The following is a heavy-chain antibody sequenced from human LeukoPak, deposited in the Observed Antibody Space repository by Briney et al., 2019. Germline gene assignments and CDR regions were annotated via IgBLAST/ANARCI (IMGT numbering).Heavy chain of an antibody. D-gene: IGHD2-2*01. V-gene: IGHV3-23*01. J-gene: IGHJ4*02. CDR1: GFTFSSYA. Sequence: GGSLRLSCAASGFTFSSYAMTWVRQAPGKGLEWVSGISGSGGSTYYADSVKGRFTISRDNSKNTLYLQMNSLRAEDTAVYYCAKDPYCSSTSCYGRGDYWGQGTLVTVSS. CDR2: ISGSGGST. CDR3: AKDPYCSSTSCYGRGDY.